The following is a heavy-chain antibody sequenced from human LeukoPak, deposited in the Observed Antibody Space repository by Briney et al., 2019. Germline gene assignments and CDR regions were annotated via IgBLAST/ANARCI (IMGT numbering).Heavy chain of an antibody. J-gene: IGHJ4*02. CDR2: ISGSGGST. CDR3: AKVVTRGSYSRYCVY. V-gene: IGHV3-23*01. CDR1: GFTFSSYA. Sequence: GGSLRLSWAASGFTFSSYAMSWVRQAPGKGLEWVASISGSGGSTYYADSVKGRFTISRDNSKNTLYLQMNSLRAEDTAVYYCAKVVTRGSYSRYCVYWGQGTLDTVS. D-gene: IGHD3-10*01.